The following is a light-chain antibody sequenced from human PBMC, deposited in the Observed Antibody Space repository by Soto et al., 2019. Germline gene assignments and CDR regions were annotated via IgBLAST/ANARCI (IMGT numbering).Light chain of an antibody. Sequence: EILLTQSPGTLSLSPGEISTLSGGSSQSVSGSDLAWYQQKPGQAPRLLISGVSNRATGTPDRFSGSGSGTDFTLTISSLEPEDFAVFYCHQYGISPPTFGPGTKVDIK. J-gene: IGKJ1*01. CDR1: QSVSGSD. V-gene: IGKV3-20*01. CDR2: GVS. CDR3: HQYGISPPT.